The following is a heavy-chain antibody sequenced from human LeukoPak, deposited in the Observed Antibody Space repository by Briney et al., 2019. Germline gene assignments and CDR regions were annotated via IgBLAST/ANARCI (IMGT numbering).Heavy chain of an antibody. CDR2: IWYDGSNK. V-gene: IGHV3-33*06. Sequence: GGSLRLSCAASGFTFSSYGMHWVRQAPGKGLEWVAVIWYDGSNKYYADSVKGRFTISRDNSKNTLYLQMNSLRAEDTAVYYCAKADAKSGSCQRDPFDYWGQGTLVTVSS. J-gene: IGHJ4*02. CDR3: AKADAKSGSCQRDPFDY. D-gene: IGHD1-26*01. CDR1: GFTFSSYG.